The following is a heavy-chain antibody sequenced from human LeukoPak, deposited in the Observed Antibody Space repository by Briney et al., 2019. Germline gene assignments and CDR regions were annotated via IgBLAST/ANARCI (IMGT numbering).Heavy chain of an antibody. J-gene: IGHJ4*02. D-gene: IGHD2-15*01. CDR1: GGSISSYY. CDR2: IYYSGST. CDR3: AAGGYCDISSCSAPLFDW. V-gene: IGHV4-59*01. Sequence: SETLSLTCTVSGGSISSYYWSWIWQPPGKGLEWIGYIYYSGSTNYNPSLKSRATISADTSKRQVSLRLSSVTAADTAVYYCAAGGYCDISSCSAPLFDWWGQGTPVTVSS.